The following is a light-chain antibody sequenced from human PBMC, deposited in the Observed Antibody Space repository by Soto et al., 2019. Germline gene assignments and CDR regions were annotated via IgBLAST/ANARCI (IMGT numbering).Light chain of an antibody. CDR3: QQYANSPIT. CDR2: GVS. J-gene: IGKJ5*01. V-gene: IGKV3-20*01. Sequence: DIVWTQSTGSQSLSPGESASQYCRVSHSVISNFLAWYQQKPGQAPRLLIYGVSSRASGIPDRFFGSGSGTDFTLTINRLEPEDFAVYYCQQYANSPITFGQGTRLEI. CDR1: HSVISNF.